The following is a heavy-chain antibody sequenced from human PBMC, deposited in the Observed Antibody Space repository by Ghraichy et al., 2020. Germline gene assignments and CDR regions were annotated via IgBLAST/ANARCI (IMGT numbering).Heavy chain of an antibody. J-gene: IGHJ6*02. CDR2: TYYRSKWYN. CDR1: GDSLSTNTAA. V-gene: IGHV6-1*01. CDR3: ARDKWYYGMDV. D-gene: IGHD1-26*01. Sequence: SQTLSLTCVISGDSLSTNTAAWIWIRQSPSRGLEWLGKTYYRSKWYNDYAVSVKSRITVNPDTSKNQLSLQLSSVTPEDTAVYYCARDKWYYGMDVWGHGPTVTVS.